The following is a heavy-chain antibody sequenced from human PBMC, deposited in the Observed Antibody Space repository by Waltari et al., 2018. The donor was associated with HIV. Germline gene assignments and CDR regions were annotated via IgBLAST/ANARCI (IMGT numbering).Heavy chain of an antibody. CDR3: VYSSSIWGAFDI. CDR1: GDSVPSNSAA. V-gene: IGHV6-1*01. Sequence: QVQLQQSGPGLVKPSQTPSLTCAISGDSVPSNSAAWDWTRPSPSRGLEWLGRTYYRSKWYNDYAVSVKSRITINPDTSKNQFSLQLNSVTPEDTAVYYCVYSSSIWGAFDIWGQGTMVTVSS. D-gene: IGHD6-6*01. J-gene: IGHJ3*02. CDR2: TYYRSKWYN.